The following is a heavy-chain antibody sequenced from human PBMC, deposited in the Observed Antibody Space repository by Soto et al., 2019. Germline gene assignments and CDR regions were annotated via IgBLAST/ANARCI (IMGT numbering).Heavy chain of an antibody. J-gene: IGHJ3*02. D-gene: IGHD6-19*01. CDR1: GFTFSSYA. V-gene: IGHV3-23*01. CDR2: ISGSGGST. Sequence: PGGSLRLSCAASGFTFSSYAMSWVRQAPGKGMEWVSGISGSGGSTYYADSVKGRFTISRDNSKNTLYLQMNSLRAEDTAVYNCAKDFGQGGWYFHGFDIWGQGTTVTVSS. CDR3: AKDFGQGGWYFHGFDI.